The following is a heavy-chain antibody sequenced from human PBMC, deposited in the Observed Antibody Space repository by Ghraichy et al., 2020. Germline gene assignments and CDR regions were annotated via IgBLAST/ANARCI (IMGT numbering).Heavy chain of an antibody. D-gene: IGHD5-18*01. V-gene: IGHV4-59*01. CDR3: ARAVVRYSSRGYYFDY. CDR1: GGSISSYY. J-gene: IGHJ4*02. CDR2: IYYSGST. Sequence: SETLSLTCTVSGGSISSYYWSWIRQPPGKGLEWIGYIYYSGSTNYNPSLKSRVTISVDTSKNQFSLKLSSVTAADTAVYYCARAVVRYSSRGYYFDYWGQGTLVTVSS.